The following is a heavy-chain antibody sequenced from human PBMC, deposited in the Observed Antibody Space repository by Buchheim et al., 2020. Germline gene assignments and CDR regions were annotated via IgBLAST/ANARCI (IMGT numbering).Heavy chain of an antibody. CDR2: MNPNRGNT. V-gene: IGHV1-8*01. CDR3: ARGRGTGMEWLLDYYYYYGMDV. D-gene: IGHD3-3*01. CDR1: GYTFTSYD. J-gene: IGHJ6*02. Sequence: QVQLVQSGAEVKKPGASVKVSCKASGYTFTSYDINWVRQATGQGLEWMGWMNPNRGNTGHAQKFQGRVTMTRNTSISPADMGLSSLRSEDTAVYYCARGRGTGMEWLLDYYYYYGMDVWGQGTT.